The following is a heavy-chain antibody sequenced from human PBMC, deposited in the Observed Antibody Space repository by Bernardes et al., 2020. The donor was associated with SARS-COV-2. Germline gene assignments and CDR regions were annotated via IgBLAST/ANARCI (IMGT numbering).Heavy chain of an antibody. D-gene: IGHD2-2*01. CDR3: ARDLCSSTSCYSYYYYGMDV. CDR1: GYTFTSYG. CDR2: ISAYNGNT. V-gene: IGHV1-18*01. Sequence: ASVKVSCKASGYTFTSYGISWVRQAPGQGLEWMGWISAYNGNTNYAQKLQGRVTMTTDTSTSTAYMELRSLRSDDTAVYYCARDLCSSTSCYSYYYYGMDVWGQGTTVTVSS. J-gene: IGHJ6*02.